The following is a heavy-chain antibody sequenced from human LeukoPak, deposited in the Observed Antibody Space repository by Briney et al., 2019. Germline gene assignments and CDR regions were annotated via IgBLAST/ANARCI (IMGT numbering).Heavy chain of an antibody. D-gene: IGHD3-10*01. CDR2: IIPIFGTA. CDR1: GGTFSSYA. CDR3: ARGITMVRGYYYYYYMDV. V-gene: IGHV1-69*05. Sequence: ASVRVSCTASGGTFSSYAISWVRQAPGQGLEWMGGIIPIFGTANYAQKFQGRVTITTDESTSTAYMELSSLRSEDTAVYYCARGITMVRGYYYYYYMDVWGKGTTVTVSS. J-gene: IGHJ6*03.